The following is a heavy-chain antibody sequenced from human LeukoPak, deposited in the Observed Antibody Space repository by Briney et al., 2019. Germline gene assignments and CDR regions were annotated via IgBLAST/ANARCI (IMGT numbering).Heavy chain of an antibody. CDR3: AKDHYDSLYYFDY. D-gene: IGHD3-22*01. J-gene: IGHJ4*02. Sequence: PGGSLRLSCAASGFTFTSYDMNWVRQAPGKGLEWVSYINTGGRTMYYADSVKGRFTISRDNSKNTLYLQMNSLRAEDTAVYYCAKDHYDSLYYFDYWGQGTLVTVSS. CDR2: INTGGRTM. CDR1: GFTFTSYD. V-gene: IGHV3-48*01.